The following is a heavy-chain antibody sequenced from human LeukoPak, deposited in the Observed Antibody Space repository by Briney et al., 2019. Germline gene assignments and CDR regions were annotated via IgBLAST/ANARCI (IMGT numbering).Heavy chain of an antibody. CDR1: GFTFDDYG. V-gene: IGHV3-20*04. CDR3: ARGEPAASAFDI. Sequence: GGSLRLSXAASGFTFDDYGMSWVRQAPGKGLEWVSGINWNGGSTCYADSVKGRFTISRDNAKNSLYLQMNSLRAEDTALYYCARGEPAASAFDIWGQGTMVTVSS. J-gene: IGHJ3*02. D-gene: IGHD2-2*01. CDR2: INWNGGST.